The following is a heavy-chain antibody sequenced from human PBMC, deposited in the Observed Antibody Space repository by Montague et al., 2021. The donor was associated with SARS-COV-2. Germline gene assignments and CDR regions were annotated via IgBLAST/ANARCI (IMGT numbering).Heavy chain of an antibody. CDR3: ARTSASSYY. CDR1: GDSVGVKSAS. CDR2: THHRSKWYN. Sequence: CAISGDSVGVKSASRSSDGHTPALDLQYVVGTHHRSKWYNDYAVSVKSRITINPDTSKNQISLQLDSVTPEDTAVYYCARTSASSYYWGQGTLVTVPS. D-gene: IGHD1-26*01. V-gene: IGHV6-1*01. J-gene: IGHJ4*02.